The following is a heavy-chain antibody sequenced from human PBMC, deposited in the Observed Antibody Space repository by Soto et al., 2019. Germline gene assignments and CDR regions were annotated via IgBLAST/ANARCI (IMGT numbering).Heavy chain of an antibody. V-gene: IGHV4-39*01. Sequence: QLQLQESGPGLVKPSETLSLTCTVSGGSISSSSHYWGWIRQPPGKGLEWIGSVYYSGRTYYNPSLKRRVTISVDTSKNQFSLKLSSVTAADTAVYYCARRESYDILTGYYHFDYWGQGTLVTVSS. CDR3: ARRESYDILTGYYHFDY. CDR2: VYYSGRT. D-gene: IGHD3-9*01. CDR1: GGSISSSSHY. J-gene: IGHJ4*02.